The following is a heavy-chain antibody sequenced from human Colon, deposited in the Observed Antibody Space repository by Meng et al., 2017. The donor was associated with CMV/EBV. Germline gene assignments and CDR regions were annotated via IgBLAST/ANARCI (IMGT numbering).Heavy chain of an antibody. CDR2: IYHSGTT. D-gene: IGHD3-3*02. V-gene: IGHV4-4*02. J-gene: IGHJ5*02. Sequence: PREAPIPVMATPSGPLSLVFPVSGVAISSVNWRTWGRQHPGKGLEWIGEIYHSGTTNYCPSLKSRVTISVDKSKNQVSLNLSSVTAADTAVYFCAKIPLASSLSPLVGLDPWGQGTLVTVSS. CDR1: GVAISSVNW. CDR3: AKIPLASSLSPLVGLDP.